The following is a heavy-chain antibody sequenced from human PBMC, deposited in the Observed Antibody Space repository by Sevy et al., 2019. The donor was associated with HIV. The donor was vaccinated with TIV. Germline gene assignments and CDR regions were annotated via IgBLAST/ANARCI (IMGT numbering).Heavy chain of an antibody. CDR2: ISGISNYI. Sequence: GGSLRLSCATSGFTFSSNGMHWVRQAPGKGLEWVSSISGISNYIYYADSMKGRFTVSRDNARNSLYLQMNSLRAEDTAVYYCARNNCSITNCYMGDVFDIWGQGTMVTVSS. V-gene: IGHV3-21*01. CDR1: GFTFSSNG. CDR3: ARNNCSITNCYMGDVFDI. D-gene: IGHD2-2*02. J-gene: IGHJ3*02.